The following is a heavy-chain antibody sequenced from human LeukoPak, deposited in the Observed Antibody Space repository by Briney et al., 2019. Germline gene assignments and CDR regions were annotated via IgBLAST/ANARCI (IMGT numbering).Heavy chain of an antibody. J-gene: IGHJ4*02. Sequence: GGSLRLSCAASGFTFSSYGMHWVRQAPGKGLEWVAFIRYDGSNKYYADSVKGRFTISRDNSKNTLYLQMNSLRAEDTAVYYCARESIEMATIKFDYWGQGTLVTVSS. V-gene: IGHV3-30*02. CDR3: ARESIEMATIKFDY. D-gene: IGHD5-24*01. CDR2: IRYDGSNK. CDR1: GFTFSSYG.